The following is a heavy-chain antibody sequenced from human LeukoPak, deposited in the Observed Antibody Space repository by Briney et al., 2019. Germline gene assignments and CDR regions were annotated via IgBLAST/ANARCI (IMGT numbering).Heavy chain of an antibody. J-gene: IGHJ4*02. CDR2: IAGSGGRT. V-gene: IGHV3-23*01. D-gene: IGHD1-26*01. CDR3: AKEYTGTFSPFPSYFDN. Sequence: GGSLRLSCAASGVTFSSYAMNWVRQAPGKGLEWGSAIAGSGGRTYYADSVKGRFTISRDNSKNTLYLQMNSLGAEDTAIYYCAKEYTGTFSPFPSYFDNWGQGTLVTVSS. CDR1: GVTFSSYA.